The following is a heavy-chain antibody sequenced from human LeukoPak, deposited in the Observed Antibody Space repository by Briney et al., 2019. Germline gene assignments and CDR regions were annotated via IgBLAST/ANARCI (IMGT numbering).Heavy chain of an antibody. Sequence: GGSLRLSCAASGFTFSSYAMSWVRQAPGKGLEWVSSSGDNTRYADSVKGRFTISRDNSKNTLYLQMNNPRVEDTATYYCARVHDTTGYYHYFDSWGQGTLVTVSS. CDR3: ARVHDTTGYYHYFDS. CDR1: GFTFSSYA. V-gene: IGHV3-23*01. D-gene: IGHD3-9*01. CDR2: SSGDNT. J-gene: IGHJ4*02.